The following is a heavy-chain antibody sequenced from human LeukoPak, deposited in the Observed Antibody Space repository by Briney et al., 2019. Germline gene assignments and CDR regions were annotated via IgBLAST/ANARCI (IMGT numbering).Heavy chain of an antibody. CDR1: GGSITNYY. D-gene: IGHD3-10*01. V-gene: IGHV4-59*08. Sequence: SESLSLTCTVSGGSITNYYWSWIRQPPGKGLEWIGYVYYSGSTNYNPSLKSRVTISVDTSKNQFSLKLSSVTAADTAVYYCAATMVRGVHTHFDYWGQGTLVTVSS. CDR3: AATMVRGVHTHFDY. CDR2: VYYSGST. J-gene: IGHJ4*02.